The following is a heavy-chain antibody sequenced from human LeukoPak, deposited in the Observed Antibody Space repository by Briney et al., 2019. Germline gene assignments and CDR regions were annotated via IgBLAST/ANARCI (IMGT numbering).Heavy chain of an antibody. CDR1: GGSFSGYY. J-gene: IGHJ3*02. CDR2: INHSGST. V-gene: IGHV4-34*01. D-gene: IGHD6-13*01. Sequence: SETLSLTCAVYGGSFSGYYWSWIRQPPGKGLEWIGEINHSGSTNYNPSLKSRVTISVDTSKNQFSLKLSSVTAADTAVYYFARAAAGTMDAFDIWGQGTMVTVSP. CDR3: ARAAAGTMDAFDI.